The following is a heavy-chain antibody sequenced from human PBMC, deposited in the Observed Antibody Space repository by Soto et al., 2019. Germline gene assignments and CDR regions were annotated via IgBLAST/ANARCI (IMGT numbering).Heavy chain of an antibody. J-gene: IGHJ3*02. D-gene: IGHD3-22*01. Sequence: SVKVSCKASGFTFTSSAVQWVRQARGQRLEWIGWIVVGSGNTNNAQKFQERVTITKDMSKSTANMEQSSLRSDDTAVYYCARDYDSSGYAESYAFDIWG. V-gene: IGHV1-58*01. CDR3: ARDYDSSGYAESYAFDI. CDR1: GFTFTSSA. CDR2: IVVGSGNT.